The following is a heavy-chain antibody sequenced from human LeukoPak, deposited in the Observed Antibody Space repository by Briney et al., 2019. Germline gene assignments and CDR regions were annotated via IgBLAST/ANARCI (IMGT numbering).Heavy chain of an antibody. J-gene: IGHJ3*02. D-gene: IGHD3-22*01. CDR2: INHSGST. V-gene: IGHV4-34*01. Sequence: SETLSLTCAVYGGSFSGYYWSWIRQPPGKGLEWIGEINHSGSTNYNPSLKSRVTISVDTSKNQFSLKLSSVTAADTAVYYCARTRYYYDSSGYYNAFDTWGQGTMVTVSS. CDR3: ARTRYYYDSSGYYNAFDT. CDR1: GGSFSGYY.